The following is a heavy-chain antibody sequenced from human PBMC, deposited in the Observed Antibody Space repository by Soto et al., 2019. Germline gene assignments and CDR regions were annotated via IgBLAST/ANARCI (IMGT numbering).Heavy chain of an antibody. V-gene: IGHV2-5*01. D-gene: IGHD1-20*01. J-gene: IGHJ5*02. CDR1: GFSLSTSGVG. Sequence: SGPTLVNPTQTLTLTCTFSGFSLSTSGVGVGWIRQPPGKALEWLALIYWNDDKRYSPSLKSRLTITKDTSKNQVVLTMTNMDPVDTATYYRAHRGRITGKLNWFDPWGQGTLVTVSS. CDR2: IYWNDDK. CDR3: AHRGRITGKLNWFDP.